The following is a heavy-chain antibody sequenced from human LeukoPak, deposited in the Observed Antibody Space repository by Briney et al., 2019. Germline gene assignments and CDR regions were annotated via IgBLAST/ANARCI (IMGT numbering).Heavy chain of an antibody. Sequence: HPGGSLRLSCAASGFTFSSYWMSWVRQAPGKGLEWVANIKQDGSEKYYVDSVKGRFTISRDNAKNSLYLQMNSLRAEDTAVYYCASFGEYYGSGSYSPYYYGMDVWAKGPRSPSP. V-gene: IGHV3-7*03. J-gene: IGHJ6*02. D-gene: IGHD3-10*01. CDR2: IKQDGSEK. CDR1: GFTFSSYW. CDR3: ASFGEYYGSGSYSPYYYGMDV.